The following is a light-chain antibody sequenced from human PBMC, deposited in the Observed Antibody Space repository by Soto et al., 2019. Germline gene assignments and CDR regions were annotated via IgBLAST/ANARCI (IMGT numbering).Light chain of an antibody. CDR3: QQYYSLPYT. Sequence: DIVMTQSPESLAVSLGERATINCKTSQSVLNSSKKKDYLAWYQQKPGQPPKLLIYWASTRESGVPDRFSGSGSGTDFTLTISRLQPEDVAVYYCQQYYSLPYTFGQGTSLEIK. CDR1: QSVLNSSKKKDY. CDR2: WAS. J-gene: IGKJ2*01. V-gene: IGKV4-1*01.